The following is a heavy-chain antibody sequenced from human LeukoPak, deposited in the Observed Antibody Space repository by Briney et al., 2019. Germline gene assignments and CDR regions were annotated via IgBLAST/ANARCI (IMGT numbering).Heavy chain of an antibody. D-gene: IGHD1-26*01. J-gene: IGHJ4*02. V-gene: IGHV4-31*03. Sequence: SETLSLTCTVSGVSLRRGGYYWSWIRQHPGKGLEWIGYIYYSGSTYYNPSLKSRVTISVDTSKNQFSLKLSSVTAADTAVYYSARERIGRGVYYYPFDSWGQGTLVTVSS. CDR2: IYYSGST. CDR1: GVSLRRGGYY. CDR3: ARERIGRGVYYYPFDS.